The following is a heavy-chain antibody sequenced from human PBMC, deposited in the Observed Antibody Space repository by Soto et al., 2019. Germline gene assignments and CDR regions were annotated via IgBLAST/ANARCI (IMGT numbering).Heavy chain of an antibody. CDR3: ARGGVSTRTFDY. J-gene: IGHJ4*02. D-gene: IGHD3-3*01. V-gene: IGHV5-51*01. CDR1: GYNFAGYW. CDR2: IYPSDSDT. Sequence: GESLKISCKGSGYNFAGYWIAWVRQMPGKGLELVGIIYPSDSDTRYRPSFQGQVTISADKSISSAYLQWSSLRASDTAMYYCARGGVSTRTFDYWGQGTPVTVSS.